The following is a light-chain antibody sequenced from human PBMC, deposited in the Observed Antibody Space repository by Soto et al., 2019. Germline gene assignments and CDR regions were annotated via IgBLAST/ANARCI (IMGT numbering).Light chain of an antibody. V-gene: IGKV3-20*01. CDR3: QQYGDSPPT. CDR2: GAS. Sequence: EIVLTQSPGTLSLSPGERATLSRRASQSLSTNYLAWYQRKPGQAPRLLIYGASSRATDIPRRFSGSGSGTDFTLTITRLEPEDFAVYYCQQYGDSPPTFGQGTKVEIK. J-gene: IGKJ1*01. CDR1: QSLSTNY.